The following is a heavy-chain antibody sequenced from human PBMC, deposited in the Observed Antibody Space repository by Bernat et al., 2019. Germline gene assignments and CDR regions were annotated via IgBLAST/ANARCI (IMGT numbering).Heavy chain of an antibody. CDR2: ISSSSSTI. D-gene: IGHD1-26*01. J-gene: IGHJ4*02. CDR1: GFTVSSYS. V-gene: IGHV3-48*02. CDR3: ARAAGDGRHSFDY. Sequence: EVQLVESGGGLVQPGGSLRVSCVASGFTVSSYSMNWVRQAPGKGLEWISYISSSSSTIYYADSVKGRVTISRDNANKSLYLQMNSLRDEDTDVYYCARAAGDGRHSFDYWGQGNLVTVSS.